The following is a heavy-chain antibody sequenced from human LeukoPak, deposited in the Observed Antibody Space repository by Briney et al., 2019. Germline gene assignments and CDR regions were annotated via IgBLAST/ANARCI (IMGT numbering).Heavy chain of an antibody. D-gene: IGHD3-22*01. J-gene: IGHJ4*02. CDR1: GFTFSSYW. CDR2: IKEDGSEK. V-gene: IGHV3-7*01. CDR3: AVYYYDSTAFNY. Sequence: GGSLRLSCAASGFTFSSYWMSWVRQAPGKGLEWVANIKEDGSEKYYVDSVKGRFTISRDNAINSLYLQMNSLRAEDTAMYYCAVYYYDSTAFNYWGQGTLVTVSS.